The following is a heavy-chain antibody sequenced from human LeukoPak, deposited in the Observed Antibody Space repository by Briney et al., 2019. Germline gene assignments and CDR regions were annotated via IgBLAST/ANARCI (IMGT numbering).Heavy chain of an antibody. CDR1: GFTFSSYG. V-gene: IGHV3-30*02. CDR2: IRYDGSNK. Sequence: PGGSLRLFCAASGFTFSSYGMHWVRQAPGKGLEWVAFIRYDGSNKYYADSVKGRFTISRDNSKNTLYLQMNSLRAEDTAVYYCAKDYCSGGSCYSDYWGQGTLVTVSS. J-gene: IGHJ4*02. CDR3: AKDYCSGGSCYSDY. D-gene: IGHD2-15*01.